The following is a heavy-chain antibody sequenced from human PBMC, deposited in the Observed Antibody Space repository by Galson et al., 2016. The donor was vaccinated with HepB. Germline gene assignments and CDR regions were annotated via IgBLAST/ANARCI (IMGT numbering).Heavy chain of an antibody. CDR3: ARGLVVSAGGDAFDI. Sequence: SETLSLTCAVYGGSFSNYYWNWIRQPPGKGLEWIGEVNDSGSTNCNPSLKSRVTISLDTSKNQFSLKLSSVTAADTAVFYCARGLVVSAGGDAFDICGQGTMVTVAS. J-gene: IGHJ3*02. D-gene: IGHD2-2*01. CDR1: GGSFSNYY. CDR2: VNDSGST. V-gene: IGHV4-34*01.